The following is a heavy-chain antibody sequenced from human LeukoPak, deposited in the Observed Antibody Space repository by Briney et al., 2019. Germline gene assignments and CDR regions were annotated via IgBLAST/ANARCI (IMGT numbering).Heavy chain of an antibody. CDR1: GYTFTSYG. V-gene: IGHV1-18*01. Sequence: ASVKVSCKASGYTFTSYGISWVRQSPGQGLEWMGWISAYNGNTNYAQKLQGRVTMTTDTSTSTAYMELRSLRSDDTAVYYCARDGDQYSGYDRWFDPWGQGTLVTVSS. CDR3: ARDGDQYSGYDRWFDP. J-gene: IGHJ5*02. D-gene: IGHD5-12*01. CDR2: ISAYNGNT.